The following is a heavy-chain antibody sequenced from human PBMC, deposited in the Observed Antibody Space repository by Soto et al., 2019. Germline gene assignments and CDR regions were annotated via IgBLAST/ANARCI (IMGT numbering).Heavy chain of an antibody. V-gene: IGHV1-69*01. CDR1: GGTFSSYA. CDR3: ARASTLTYYYDSTRYYYGMDV. Sequence: QVQLVQSGAEVKKPGSSVKVSCKASGGTFSSYAISWVRQAPGQGLEWMGGIIPIFGTANYAQKFQGRVTITADESTSTAYMELSSLRSEDTAVYYCARASTLTYYYDSTRYYYGMDVWGQGTTVTVSS. CDR2: IIPIFGTA. D-gene: IGHD3-22*01. J-gene: IGHJ6*02.